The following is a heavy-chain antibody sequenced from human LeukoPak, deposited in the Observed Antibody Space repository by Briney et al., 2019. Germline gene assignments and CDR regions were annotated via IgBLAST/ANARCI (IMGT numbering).Heavy chain of an antibody. V-gene: IGHV1-8*01. Sequence: GASVKASCKASGYTFTSYDINWVRQATGQGLEWMGWMNPNSGNTGYAQKFQGRVTMTRNTSISTAFMELSSLRSEDTAVYYCARRTTIMVAGLDYWGQGTLVTVSS. D-gene: IGHD5-24*01. J-gene: IGHJ4*02. CDR2: MNPNSGNT. CDR3: ARRTTIMVAGLDY. CDR1: GYTFTSYD.